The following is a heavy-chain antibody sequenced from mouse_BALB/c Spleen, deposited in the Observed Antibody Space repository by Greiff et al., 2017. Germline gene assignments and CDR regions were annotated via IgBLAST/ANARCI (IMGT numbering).Heavy chain of an antibody. CDR1: GFNIKDTY. Sequence: EVKLQESGAELVKPGASVKLSCTASGFNIKDTYMHWVKQRPEQGLEWIGRIDPANGNTKYDPKFQGKATITADTSSNTAYLQLSSLTSEDTAVYYCARYPGYAMDYWGQGTSVTVSS. CDR2: IDPANGNT. CDR3: ARYPGYAMDY. J-gene: IGHJ4*01. V-gene: IGHV14-3*02.